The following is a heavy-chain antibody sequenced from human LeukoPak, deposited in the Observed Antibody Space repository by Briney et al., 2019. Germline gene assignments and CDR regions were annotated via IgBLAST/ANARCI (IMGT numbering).Heavy chain of an antibody. CDR2: IKQDGSEK. V-gene: IGHV3-7*01. J-gene: IGHJ5*02. CDR1: GFTFSSYA. CDR3: ARAYDSSGYYPP. Sequence: QPGGSLRLSCAASGFTFSSYAMSWVRQAPGKGLEWVANIKQDGSEKYYVDSVKGRFTISRDNAKNSLYLQMNSLRAEDTAVYYCARAYDSSGYYPPWGQGTLVTVSS. D-gene: IGHD3-22*01.